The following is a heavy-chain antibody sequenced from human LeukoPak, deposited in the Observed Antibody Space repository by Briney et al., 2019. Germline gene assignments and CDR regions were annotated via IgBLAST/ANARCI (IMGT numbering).Heavy chain of an antibody. CDR3: ARLLDYYDTAFDI. CDR2: ISSSGSTI. Sequence: GGSLRLSCAASGFTFSSFAMNWARKAPGKGLEWVSYISSSGSTIYYADSVKGRFTISRDNAKNSLYLQMNSLRAEDTAVYYCARLLDYYDTAFDIWGQGTMVTVSS. D-gene: IGHD3-22*01. J-gene: IGHJ3*02. CDR1: GFTFSSFA. V-gene: IGHV3-48*04.